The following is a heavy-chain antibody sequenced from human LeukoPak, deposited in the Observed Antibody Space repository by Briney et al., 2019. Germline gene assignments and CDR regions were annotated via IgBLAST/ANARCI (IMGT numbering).Heavy chain of an antibody. CDR2: ISSSSSYI. D-gene: IGHD5-12*01. CDR3: ARDEDGYSGYDGGY. CDR1: GFTFSSYN. J-gene: IGHJ4*02. Sequence: GGSLRLSCAASGFTFSSYNMNWVRQAPGKGLEWVSSISSSSSYIYYADSVKGRFTISRDNAKNSLYLQMNSLRAEDTAVYYCARDEDGYSGYDGGYWGQGTLGTVSS. V-gene: IGHV3-21*01.